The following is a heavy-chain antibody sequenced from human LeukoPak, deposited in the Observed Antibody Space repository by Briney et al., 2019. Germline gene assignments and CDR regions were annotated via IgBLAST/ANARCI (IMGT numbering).Heavy chain of an antibody. CDR3: ARLSMIPL. J-gene: IGHJ2*01. Sequence: SETLSLTCAVYGGSFSGYYWSWIRQPAGKGLEWIGRIYTSGSTNYNPSLKSRVTMSVDTSKNQFSLKLSSVTAADTAVYYCARLSMIPLWGRGTLVTVSS. V-gene: IGHV4-59*10. CDR2: IYTSGST. D-gene: IGHD3-22*01. CDR1: GGSFSGYY.